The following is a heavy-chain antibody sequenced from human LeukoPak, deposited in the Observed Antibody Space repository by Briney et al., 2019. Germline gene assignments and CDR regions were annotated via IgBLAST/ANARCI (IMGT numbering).Heavy chain of an antibody. CDR3: ARVNAGSYYYYYYYMDV. CDR2: IIPIFGTA. D-gene: IGHD1-26*01. CDR1: GGTFSSYA. J-gene: IGHJ6*03. Sequence: GASVKVSCKASGGTFSSYAISWVRQAPGQGLEWMGGIIPIFGTANYAQKFQGRVTITADKSTSTAYMELSSLRSEDTAVYYCARVNAGSYYYYYYYMDVWGKGTTVTVSS. V-gene: IGHV1-69*06.